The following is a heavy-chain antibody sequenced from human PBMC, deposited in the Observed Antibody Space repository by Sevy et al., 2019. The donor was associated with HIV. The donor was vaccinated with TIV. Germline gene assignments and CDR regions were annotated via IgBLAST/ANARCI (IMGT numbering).Heavy chain of an antibody. J-gene: IGHJ3*02. CDR2: IYHSGST. D-gene: IGHD3-22*01. CDR1: GYSISSGYY. CDR3: ARTLRGDFDSSASAFDI. V-gene: IGHV4-38-2*01. Sequence: SETLSLTCDVSGYSISSGYYGGWIRQPPGKGPEWIGSIYHSGSTYYNTSLKRRVIISVDTSKNQFSLKLRSVTAADTAVYYCARTLRGDFDSSASAFDIWGQGTMVTVSS.